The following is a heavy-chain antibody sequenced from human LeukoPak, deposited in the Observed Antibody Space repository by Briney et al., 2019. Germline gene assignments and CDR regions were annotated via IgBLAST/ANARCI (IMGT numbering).Heavy chain of an antibody. J-gene: IGHJ4*02. CDR3: ARSSRGSYGLSYYFDY. CDR1: GFTFSSYG. CDR2: IRYDGSNK. V-gene: IGHV3-30*02. D-gene: IGHD3-16*01. Sequence: GGSLRLSCAASGFTFSSYGMHWVRQAPGKGLEWVAFIRYDGSNKYYADSVKGRFTISRDNSKNTLYLQMNSLRAEDTAVYYCARSSRGSYGLSYYFDYWGQGTLVTVSS.